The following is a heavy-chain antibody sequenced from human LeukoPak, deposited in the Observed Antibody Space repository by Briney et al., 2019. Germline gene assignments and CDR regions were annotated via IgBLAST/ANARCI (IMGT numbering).Heavy chain of an antibody. Sequence: SETLSLTFAVYRGSFSGFFWTWVRQPPGKGLEWIGDITPGGSTNYNSSLKSRLSMSLDASRAQFSLKLSLVTAPPTAVFYCARGSWDIYSHGHHWYSALWGLGTLVIVSS. CDR3: ARGSWDIYSHGHHWYSAL. CDR2: ITPGGST. V-gene: IGHV4-34*01. CDR1: RGSFSGFF. D-gene: IGHD2-15*01. J-gene: IGHJ2*01.